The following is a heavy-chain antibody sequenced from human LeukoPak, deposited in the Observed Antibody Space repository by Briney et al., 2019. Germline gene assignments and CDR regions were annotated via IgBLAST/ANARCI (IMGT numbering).Heavy chain of an antibody. V-gene: IGHV4-28*01. CDR2: IYYSGST. J-gene: IGHJ5*02. Sequence: TSDTLSLTCAVSGYSISSSNWWGWIRQPPGKALEWSGYIYYSGSTYYSPSLKSRVTMSVDTSKNQFSLKLSSVTAVDTAVYYCARLIRGYSGYDFGNWFDPWGQGTLVTVSS. D-gene: IGHD5-12*01. CDR3: ARLIRGYSGYDFGNWFDP. CDR1: GYSISSSNW.